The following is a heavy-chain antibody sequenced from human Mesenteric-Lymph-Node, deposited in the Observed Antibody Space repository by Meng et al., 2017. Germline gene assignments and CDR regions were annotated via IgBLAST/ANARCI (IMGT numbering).Heavy chain of an antibody. CDR1: GYTFTSYD. CDR3: ARGCLDELWFGECRKWFDP. CDR2: MNPNSGNT. Sequence: ASVKVSCKASGYTFTSYDINWVRQATGQGLEWMGWMNPNSGNTGYAQKFQGRVTMTRDTSTSTVYMELSSLRSEDTAVYYCARGCLDELWFGECRKWFDPWGQGTLVTVSS. J-gene: IGHJ5*02. V-gene: IGHV1-8*01. D-gene: IGHD3-10*01.